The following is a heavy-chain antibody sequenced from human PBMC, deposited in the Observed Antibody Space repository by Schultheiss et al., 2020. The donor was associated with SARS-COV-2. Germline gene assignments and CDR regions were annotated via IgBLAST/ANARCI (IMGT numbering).Heavy chain of an antibody. J-gene: IGHJ6*02. Sequence: SVKVSCKASGYTFTTNGISWVRQAPGQGLEWMGGIIPIFGTANYAQKFQGRVTITADESTSTAYMELSSLRSEDTAVYYCARDDIDDFWSGYSPSYYYYGMDVWGQGTTVTVSS. V-gene: IGHV1-69*13. CDR2: IIPIFGTA. D-gene: IGHD3-3*01. CDR1: GYTFTTNG. CDR3: ARDDIDDFWSGYSPSYYYYGMDV.